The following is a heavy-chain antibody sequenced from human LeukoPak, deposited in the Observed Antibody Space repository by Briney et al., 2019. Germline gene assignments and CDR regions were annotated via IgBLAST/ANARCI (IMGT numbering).Heavy chain of an antibody. J-gene: IGHJ3*02. CDR1: GGTFSSYA. Sequence: VASVKVSCKASGGTFSSYAISWVRQAPEQGLEWMGGIIPIFGTANYAQKFQGRVTITADESTSTAYMELSSLRSGDTAVYYCARDGYSYGWRPPYDAFDIWGQGTMVTVSS. V-gene: IGHV1-69*13. CDR3: ARDGYSYGWRPPYDAFDI. CDR2: IIPIFGTA. D-gene: IGHD5-18*01.